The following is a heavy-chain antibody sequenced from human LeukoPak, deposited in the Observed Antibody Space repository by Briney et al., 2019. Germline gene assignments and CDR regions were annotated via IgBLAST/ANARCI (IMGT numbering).Heavy chain of an antibody. CDR3: ARGGYQLLFRHPYFDY. CDR2: INHSGST. CDR1: GGSFSGYY. J-gene: IGHJ4*02. D-gene: IGHD2-2*01. Sequence: SATLSLTCAVYGGSFSGYYWSWIRQPPGKGLEWIGEINHSGSTNYNPSLKSRVTISVDTSKNQFSLKLSSVTAADTAVYYCARGGYQLLFRHPYFDYWGQGTLVTVSS. V-gene: IGHV4-34*01.